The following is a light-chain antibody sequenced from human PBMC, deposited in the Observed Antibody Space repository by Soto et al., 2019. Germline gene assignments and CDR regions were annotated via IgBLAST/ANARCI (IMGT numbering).Light chain of an antibody. CDR1: SSNIGTNA. CDR3: AAWDHXLNGYV. J-gene: IGLJ1*01. CDR2: NNN. Sequence: QSVLTQPPSASGTPGQRVTISCSGGSSNIGTNAVNWYQQLPGTAPKLLIYNNNQRPSGVPDRFSGSKSGTSASLAISGLQSEDEADYYCAAWDHXLNGYVFGTGTKVTXL. V-gene: IGLV1-44*01.